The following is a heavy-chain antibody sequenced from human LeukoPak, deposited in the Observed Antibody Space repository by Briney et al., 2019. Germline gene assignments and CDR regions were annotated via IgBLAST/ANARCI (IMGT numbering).Heavy chain of an antibody. CDR3: VRDGYNYGSNWFDP. V-gene: IGHV1-46*01. J-gene: IGHJ5*02. D-gene: IGHD5-18*01. Sequence: ASVKVSCKASGGTFSSYAISWVRQAPGQGLEWMGAINPTGTDTIYAQTFQGRVTMTRDLSTSTVYMELSSLRSEDTAVYHCVRDGYNYGSNWFDPWGQGTLVTVSS. CDR1: GGTFSSYA. CDR2: INPTGTDT.